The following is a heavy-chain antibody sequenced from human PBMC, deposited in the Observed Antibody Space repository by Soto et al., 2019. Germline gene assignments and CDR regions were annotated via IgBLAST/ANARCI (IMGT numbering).Heavy chain of an antibody. Sequence: ASVKVSCKASGYTFTSYGISWVRQAPGQGLEWMGWISAYNGNTNYAQKLQGRVTMTTDTSTSTAYMELRSLRSDDTAVYYCARDRPWLGDYYYYYMDVWGKGTTVTVSS. CDR3: ARDRPWLGDYYYYYMDV. J-gene: IGHJ6*03. V-gene: IGHV1-18*01. CDR1: GYTFTSYG. CDR2: ISAYNGNT. D-gene: IGHD3-10*01.